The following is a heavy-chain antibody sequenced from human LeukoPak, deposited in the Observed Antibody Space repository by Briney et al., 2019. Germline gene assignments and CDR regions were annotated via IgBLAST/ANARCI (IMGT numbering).Heavy chain of an antibody. Sequence: SETLSLTRTVSLGSISSYFWSWIRPPPGKGLEWIGHIYYSGSTNYNPSLKSRVTISVDTSKNQFSLKLSSVTAADTAVYYCASEGGGYDYYIDVWGKGTTVTVSS. CDR3: ASEGGGYDYYIDV. J-gene: IGHJ6*03. CDR2: IYYSGST. CDR1: LGSISSYF. D-gene: IGHD2-15*01. V-gene: IGHV4-59*12.